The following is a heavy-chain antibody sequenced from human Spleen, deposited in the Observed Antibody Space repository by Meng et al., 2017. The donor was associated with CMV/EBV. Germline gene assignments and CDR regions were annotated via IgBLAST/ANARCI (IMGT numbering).Heavy chain of an antibody. D-gene: IGHD3-22*01. CDR2: ISGSGGST. Sequence: GGSLRLSCAASGFTFSTYAMSWVRQAPGKGLEWVSAISGSGGSTYYADSVKGRFTISRDNSKNTLYLQMNSLRAEDTAVYYCAREGVNYYYGMDVWGQGTTVTVSS. CDR3: AREGVNYYYGMDV. J-gene: IGHJ6*02. V-gene: IGHV3-23*01. CDR1: GFTFSTYA.